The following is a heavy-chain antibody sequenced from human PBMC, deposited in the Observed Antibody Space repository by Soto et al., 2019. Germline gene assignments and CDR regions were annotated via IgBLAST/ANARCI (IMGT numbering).Heavy chain of an antibody. CDR3: ARDSRYSGYYYFDY. Sequence: ASVKVSCKASGYTFTSYAMHWVRQAPGQRLEWMGWINAGNGNTKYSQKFQGRVTITRDTSASTAYMELSSLRSEDTAVYYCARDSRYSGYYYFDYWGQGTLVTVSS. V-gene: IGHV1-3*01. CDR2: INAGNGNT. CDR1: GYTFTSYA. J-gene: IGHJ4*02. D-gene: IGHD5-12*01.